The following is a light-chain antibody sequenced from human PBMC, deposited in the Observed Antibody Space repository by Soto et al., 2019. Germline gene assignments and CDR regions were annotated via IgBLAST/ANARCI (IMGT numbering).Light chain of an antibody. CDR3: QQRSNWPIT. J-gene: IGKJ5*01. CDR2: DAS. CDR1: QSVSSY. V-gene: IGKV3-11*01. Sequence: EIVLTQSPATLSLSPGERATLSCRASQSVSSYLAWYQQKPGQAPRLLIYDASNRATGIPARFSGSGSGTDLTLTISSLEREDFAVYYCQQRSNWPITFGQGTRLEIK.